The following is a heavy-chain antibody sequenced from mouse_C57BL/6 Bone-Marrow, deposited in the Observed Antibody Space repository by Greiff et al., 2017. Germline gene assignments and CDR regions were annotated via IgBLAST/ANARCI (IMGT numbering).Heavy chain of an antibody. J-gene: IGHJ1*03. CDR2: ILPGSGST. D-gene: IGHD1-1*01. V-gene: IGHV1-9*01. CDR1: GYTFTGYW. CDR3: ARWDYGSSYDWYFDV. Sequence: QVQLQQSGAELMKPGASVKLSCKATGYTFTGYWIAWVKQRPGHGLEWIGEILPGSGSTNYNEKFKGKATFTADPSSNTAYLQLSSLTTEDSAIYYCARWDYGSSYDWYFDVWGTGTTVTVSS.